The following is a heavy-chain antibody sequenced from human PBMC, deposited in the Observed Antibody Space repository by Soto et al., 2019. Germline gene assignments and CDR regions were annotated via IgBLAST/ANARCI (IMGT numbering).Heavy chain of an antibody. CDR1: GGTFSSYT. Sequence: QVQLVQSGAEVKKPGSSVKVSCKASGGTFSSYTISWVRQAPGQGLEWMGRIIPILGIANYAQKFQGRVTITADKSTSTAYVELSSLRSEDTAVYYCARDRVDGGYFDYWGQGTLVTVSS. CDR3: ARDRVDGGYFDY. CDR2: IIPILGIA. J-gene: IGHJ4*02. V-gene: IGHV1-69*08. D-gene: IGHD2-15*01.